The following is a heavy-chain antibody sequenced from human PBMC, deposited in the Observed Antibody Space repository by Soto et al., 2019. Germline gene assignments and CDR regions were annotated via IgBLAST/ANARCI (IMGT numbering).Heavy chain of an antibody. D-gene: IGHD5-18*01. CDR3: ARVFRLPQNYYFDY. CDR1: GYTFTSYC. J-gene: IGHJ4*02. Sequence: ASVKVSCKASGYTFTSYCMHWVRQAPGQGLEWMGIINTSGGSTSYAQKFQGRVTMTRDTSTSTFYMELISLSSEDTAVYYCARVFRLPQNYYFDYWGQGTLVTVSS. CDR2: INTSGGST. V-gene: IGHV1-46*01.